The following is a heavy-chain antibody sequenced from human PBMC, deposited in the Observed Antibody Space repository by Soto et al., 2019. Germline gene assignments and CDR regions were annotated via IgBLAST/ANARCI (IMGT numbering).Heavy chain of an antibody. V-gene: IGHV4-39*01. CDR3: ARHDWSRFYGMDV. CDR2: LHSSGTT. Sequence: PSETLSLTCTVSGHSISSSSYYWGWFGQSPGKGLEWIGSLHSSGTTYYNPSLKSRVTTFVDTSRNQFSLRADSVTAADTAVYYCARHDWSRFYGMDVGGHGTTVT. D-gene: IGHD2-2*01. CDR1: GHSISSSSYY. J-gene: IGHJ6*02.